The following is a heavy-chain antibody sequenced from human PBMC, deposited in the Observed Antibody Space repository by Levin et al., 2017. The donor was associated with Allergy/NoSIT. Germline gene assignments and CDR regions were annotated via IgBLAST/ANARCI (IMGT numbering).Heavy chain of an antibody. CDR2: ISASRTST. J-gene: IGHJ4*02. D-gene: IGHD1-26*01. CDR1: GFTFSRYA. CDR3: AKDPTVVGAYYFDY. V-gene: IGHV3-23*01. Sequence: GGSLRLSCAASGFTFSRYAMSWVRQAPGKGLEWVSTISASRTSTYYADSVKGRFTISRDNSKNTLYLEMNSLRAEDPAVYYCAKDPTVVGAYYFDYWGQGTLVTVSS.